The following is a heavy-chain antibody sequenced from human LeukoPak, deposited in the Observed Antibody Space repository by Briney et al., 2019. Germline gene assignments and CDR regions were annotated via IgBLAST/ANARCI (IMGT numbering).Heavy chain of an antibody. CDR3: ARRGVTLWNAFDI. CDR2: IYYSGST. D-gene: IGHD2-21*02. J-gene: IGHJ3*02. Sequence: SQTLSLTCTVSGGSISSGGYYWTWIRQHPGNGLERIGYIYYSGSTYINPSLKSRVSISVDTSKNQFSLTLSSVTAADTAVYYCARRGVTLWNAFDIWGQGSIVTVSS. CDR1: GGSISSGGYY. V-gene: IGHV4-31*03.